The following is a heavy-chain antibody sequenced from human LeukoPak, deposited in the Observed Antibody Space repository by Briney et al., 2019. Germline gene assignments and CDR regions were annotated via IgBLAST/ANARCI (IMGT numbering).Heavy chain of an antibody. D-gene: IGHD6-19*01. Sequence: ASVKVSCTASGGTFSSYAISWVRQAPGKGLEWMGGFDPEDGETIYAQKFQGRVTMTEDTSTDTAYMELSSLRSEDTAVYYCATGKQWLVNLPYYYYYYGKDVWGQGTTVTVSS. CDR3: ATGKQWLVNLPYYYYYYGKDV. CDR1: GGTFSSYA. J-gene: IGHJ6*02. CDR2: FDPEDGET. V-gene: IGHV1-24*01.